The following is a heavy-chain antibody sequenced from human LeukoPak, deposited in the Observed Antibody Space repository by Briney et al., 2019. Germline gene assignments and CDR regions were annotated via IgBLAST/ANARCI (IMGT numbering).Heavy chain of an antibody. D-gene: IGHD2-8*01. CDR3: ARDNGHPDCTNGVCDGDYFDY. CDR2: INWNGGST. CDR1: GFSFDDYG. V-gene: IGHV3-20*04. Sequence: PGGSLRLSCAASGFSFDDYGMSWVRQAPGKGPEGVSGINWNGGSTGYADSVKGRFTISRDNAKNSLYLQMNSLRAEDTALYYCARDNGHPDCTNGVCDGDYFDYWGQGTLVTVSS. J-gene: IGHJ4*02.